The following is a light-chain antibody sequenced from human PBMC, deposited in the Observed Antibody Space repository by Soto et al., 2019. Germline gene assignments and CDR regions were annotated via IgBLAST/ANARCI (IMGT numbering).Light chain of an antibody. Sequence: EIVLTQSPATLSLSPGERATLSCRASQSVGSYLAWYQQKPGQAPGLLIYDASNRATGIPARFSGSGSGTDFTLTISSLEPADFAVYYCQQRGNWPPITFGQGTRLEIE. CDR2: DAS. J-gene: IGKJ5*01. CDR1: QSVGSY. V-gene: IGKV3-11*01. CDR3: QQRGNWPPIT.